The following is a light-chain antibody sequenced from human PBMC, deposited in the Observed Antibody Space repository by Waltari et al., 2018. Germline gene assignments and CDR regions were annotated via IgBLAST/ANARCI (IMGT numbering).Light chain of an antibody. V-gene: IGLV4-69*01. CDR2: VNSDGSH. J-gene: IGLJ3*02. CDR3: QTGGHGTWV. Sequence: QLVLTQSPPAFPPLGASVKPTCTLTSGPTSNITAWHQQQPEKAPRSLMKVNSDGSHSKGDEIPDRFAGSSSGAARYLTISSLQSEDEADYYCQTGGHGTWVFGGGTKLTVL. CDR1: SGPTSNI.